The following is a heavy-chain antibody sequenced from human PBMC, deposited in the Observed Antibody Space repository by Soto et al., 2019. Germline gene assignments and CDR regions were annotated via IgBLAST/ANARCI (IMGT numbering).Heavy chain of an antibody. J-gene: IGHJ5*02. CDR1: GFTVSSNY. CDR3: ARIEYSSSSPPNWFDP. Sequence: VQLVESGGGLVQPGGSLRLSCAASGFTVSSNYMSWVRQAPGKGLEWVSVIYSGGSTYYADSVKGRFTISRDNSKNTLYLQMNSLRAEDTAVYYCARIEYSSSSPPNWFDPWGQGTLVTVSS. CDR2: IYSGGST. V-gene: IGHV3-66*01. D-gene: IGHD6-6*01.